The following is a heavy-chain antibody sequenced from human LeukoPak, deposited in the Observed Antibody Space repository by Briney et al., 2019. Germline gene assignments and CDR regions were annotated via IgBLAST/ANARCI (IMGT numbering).Heavy chain of an antibody. V-gene: IGHV3-23*01. CDR1: GFIFSDYG. CDR2: VSGSGGNT. CDR3: ARGVRIAVAGYIDY. Sequence: GGSLRLSCAASGFIFSDYGMSWVRQAPGKGLEWVSAVSGSGGNTFYADSVKGRFTISRDNSKNTLYLQMNSLRAEDTTVYYCARGVRIAVAGYIDYWGQGTLVTVSS. D-gene: IGHD6-19*01. J-gene: IGHJ4*02.